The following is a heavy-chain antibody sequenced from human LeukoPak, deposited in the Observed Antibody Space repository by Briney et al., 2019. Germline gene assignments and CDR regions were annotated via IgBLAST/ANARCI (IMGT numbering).Heavy chain of an antibody. CDR3: ARVRDYSSSSPPADAFDI. D-gene: IGHD6-6*01. CDR2: ISSSSCYI. Sequence: GVPLRLPCAASGFTFSSYSMNWLPEAPGKALEWVSSISSSSCYIYYADSAKGRFTISRDNAKNSLYLQMNSLRAEDTAVYYYARVRDYSSSSPPADAFDIWGQGTMVTVSS. CDR1: GFTFSSYS. V-gene: IGHV3-21*01. J-gene: IGHJ3*02.